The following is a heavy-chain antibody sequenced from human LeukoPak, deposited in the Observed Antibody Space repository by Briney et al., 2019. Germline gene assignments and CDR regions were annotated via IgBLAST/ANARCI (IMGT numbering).Heavy chain of an antibody. J-gene: IGHJ4*02. Sequence: SETLSLTCAVDGGSFSGYYWSWIRQPPGKGLEWNGEINNSGSTNYNPSLKSRVTISVDTSRNQFSLKLSSVTAADTAVYYCASLDSNVLRYFDWLPKFDYWGQGTLVTVSS. V-gene: IGHV4-34*01. CDR1: GGSFSGYY. CDR3: ASLDSNVLRYFDWLPKFDY. CDR2: INNSGST. D-gene: IGHD3-9*01.